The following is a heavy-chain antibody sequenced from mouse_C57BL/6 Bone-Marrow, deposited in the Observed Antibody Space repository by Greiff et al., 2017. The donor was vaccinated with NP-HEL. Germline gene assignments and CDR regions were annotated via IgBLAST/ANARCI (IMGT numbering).Heavy chain of an antibody. V-gene: IGHV14-4*01. CDR1: GFNIKDDY. J-gene: IGHJ3*01. CDR3: TTFITTVEAWFAY. D-gene: IGHD1-1*01. CDR2: IDPENGDT. Sequence: VQLKQSGAELVRPGASVKLSCTASGFNIKDDYMHWVKQRPEQGLEWIGWIDPENGDTEYASKFQGKATITADTSSNTAYLQLSSLTSEDTAVYYCTTFITTVEAWFAYWGQGTLVTVSA.